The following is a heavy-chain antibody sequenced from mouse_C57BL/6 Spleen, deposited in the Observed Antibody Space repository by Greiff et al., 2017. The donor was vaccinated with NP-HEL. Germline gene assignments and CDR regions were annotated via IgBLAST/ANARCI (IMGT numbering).Heavy chain of an antibody. D-gene: IGHD2-5*01. CDR2: IYPGSGST. CDR1: GYTFTSYW. CDR3: ARWAYYSNDYAMDY. J-gene: IGHJ4*01. Sequence: VQLQQSGAELVKPGASVKMSCKASGYTFTSYWITWVKQRPGQGLEWIGDIYPGSGSTNYNEKFKSKATLTVDTSSSTAYMQLSSLTSEDSAVYYCARWAYYSNDYAMDYWGQGTSVTVSS. V-gene: IGHV1-55*01.